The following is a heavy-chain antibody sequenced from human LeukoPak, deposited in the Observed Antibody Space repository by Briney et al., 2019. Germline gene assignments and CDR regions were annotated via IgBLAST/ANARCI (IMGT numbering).Heavy chain of an antibody. V-gene: IGHV4-59*11. CDR1: DDSFSSHY. CDR2: ISYIGST. CDR3: ARDLVTVTKGFDI. Sequence: SETLSLTCAVSDDSFSSHYWTWIRQPPGKGLEWNGYISYIGSTNYNPSLKSRVTISIDTSKNQFSLKLSSVTAADTAVYYCARDLVTVTKGFDIWGQGTMVSVSS. D-gene: IGHD4-17*01. J-gene: IGHJ3*02.